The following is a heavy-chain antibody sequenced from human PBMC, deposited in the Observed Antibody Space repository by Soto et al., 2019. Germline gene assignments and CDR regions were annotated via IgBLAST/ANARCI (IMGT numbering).Heavy chain of an antibody. CDR1: VDSISSSGYY. V-gene: IGHV4-39*01. Sequence: SETMSLTCAVCVDSISSSGYYWGWISQPPGKGLEWIGSIYYSGSTYYNPSLKSRVTISVDTSKNQFSLKLSSVTAADTAVYYCARHLLIYYYDSSGYYYWNYWGQGTLVTVSS. J-gene: IGHJ4*02. CDR2: IYYSGST. D-gene: IGHD3-22*01. CDR3: ARHLLIYYYDSSGYYYWNY.